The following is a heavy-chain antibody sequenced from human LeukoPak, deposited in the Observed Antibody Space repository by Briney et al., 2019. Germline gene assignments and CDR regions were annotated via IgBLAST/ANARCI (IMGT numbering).Heavy chain of an antibody. CDR3: ATEYSASEH. V-gene: IGHV1-2*02. Sequence: ASVTVSCKASGYNFVGYYLHWVRQAPGQGLEWMACIDAYTGNTHYAQKFQGRITVTRDTSLSTTYMELNWLTSDDTALYYCATEYSASEHWGQGTLVTVSS. CDR2: IDAYTGNT. D-gene: IGHD5-12*01. CDR1: GYNFVGYY. J-gene: IGHJ1*01.